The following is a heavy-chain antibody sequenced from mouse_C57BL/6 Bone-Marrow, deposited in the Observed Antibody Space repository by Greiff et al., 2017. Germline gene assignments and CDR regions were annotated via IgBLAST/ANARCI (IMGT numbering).Heavy chain of an antibody. V-gene: IGHV6-6*01. D-gene: IGHD2-3*01. Sequence: EVHLVESGGGLVQPGGSMKLSCAASGFTFSDAWMDWVRQSPEKGLEWVAEIRNKANNHATYYAESVKGRFTISRDDSKSSVYLQMNSLRAEDTGIYYCTRPWLLRRGYAMDYWGQGTSVTVSS. CDR2: IRNKANNHAT. CDR3: TRPWLLRRGYAMDY. J-gene: IGHJ4*01. CDR1: GFTFSDAW.